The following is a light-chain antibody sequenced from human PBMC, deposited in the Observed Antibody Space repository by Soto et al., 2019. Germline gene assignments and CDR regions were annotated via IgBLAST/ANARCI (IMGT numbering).Light chain of an antibody. CDR1: QGISND. CDR3: LQDYNSPLT. CDR2: AAS. J-gene: IGKJ1*01. V-gene: IGKV1-6*01. Sequence: AIQMTQSPSSLSASVGDRVTITCRACQGISNDLGWYQQQPGKAPKILIYAASSLKSGVPSRFSGSGSGTAFTLTISSLQPEDFAPYYCLQDYNSPLTFGQGTKVEIK.